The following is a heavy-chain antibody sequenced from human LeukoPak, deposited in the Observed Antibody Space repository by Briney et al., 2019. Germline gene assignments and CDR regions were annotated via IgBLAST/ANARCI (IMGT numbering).Heavy chain of an antibody. CDR2: INPSSGST. D-gene: IGHD6-13*01. Sequence: PRGSLRLSCAASGFTFSNYAMSWVRQAPGKGLEWVSSINPSSGSTYYADSVKGRFTISGGNSKNTLYLQMNSLRAEDTAVYYCAKEHMAAAVYYFDYWGQGTLVTVSS. J-gene: IGHJ4*02. CDR1: GFTFSNYA. CDR3: AKEHMAAAVYYFDY. V-gene: IGHV3-23*01.